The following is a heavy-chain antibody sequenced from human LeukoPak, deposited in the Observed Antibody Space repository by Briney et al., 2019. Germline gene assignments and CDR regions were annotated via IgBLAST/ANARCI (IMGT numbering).Heavy chain of an antibody. Sequence: ASVKVSCKASGYTFTGYYMHWVRQAPGQGLEWMGWINPNSGGTNYAQKFQGRVTMTRDTSISTAYMELSRLRSDDTAVYYCARDRVLRFLEGYYYMDVWGKVTTVTVSS. J-gene: IGHJ6*03. CDR1: GYTFTGYY. D-gene: IGHD3-3*01. CDR3: ARDRVLRFLEGYYYMDV. CDR2: INPNSGGT. V-gene: IGHV1-2*02.